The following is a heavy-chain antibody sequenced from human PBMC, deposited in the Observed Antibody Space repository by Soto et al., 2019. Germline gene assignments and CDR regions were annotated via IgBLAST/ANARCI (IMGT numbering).Heavy chain of an antibody. CDR3: ARRGDHCSSTSCFGRVAASDY. Sequence: GESLKISCKGSGYSFTSYWIGWVRQMPGKGLEWMGIIYPGNSDTRYSPSFQGQVTISADKSISTAYLQWSSLKASDTAMYYCARRGDHCSSTSCFGRVAASDYWGQGTLVTVSS. V-gene: IGHV5-51*01. J-gene: IGHJ4*02. D-gene: IGHD2-2*01. CDR1: GYSFTSYW. CDR2: IYPGNSDT.